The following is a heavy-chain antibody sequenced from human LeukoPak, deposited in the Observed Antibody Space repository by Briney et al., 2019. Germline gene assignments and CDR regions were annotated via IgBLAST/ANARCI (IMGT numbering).Heavy chain of an antibody. CDR3: ARDVDTAMGYYYYYMDV. Sequence: GASVKVSCKASGYTFTSYGIGWVRQAPGQGLEWMGWISAYNGNTNYAQKLQGRVTMTTDTSTSTAYMELRSLRSDDTAVYYCARDVDTAMGYYYYYMDVWGKGTTVTVSS. D-gene: IGHD5-18*01. J-gene: IGHJ6*03. CDR1: GYTFTSYG. V-gene: IGHV1-18*01. CDR2: ISAYNGNT.